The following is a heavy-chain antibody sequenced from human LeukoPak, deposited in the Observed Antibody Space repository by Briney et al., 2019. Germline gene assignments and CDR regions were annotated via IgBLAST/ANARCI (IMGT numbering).Heavy chain of an antibody. CDR2: ISGSGSTI. Sequence: VGALRLSCAASGFTFSSHTMSWVRQATGKGLEWVSYISGSGSTISYADSVKGRFTISRDNAKNSLYLHMNSLRDDDTAVYYCASRVVVAGNDYWGQGTLVTVSS. CDR1: GFTFSSHT. CDR3: ASRVVVAGNDY. J-gene: IGHJ4*02. D-gene: IGHD6-19*01. V-gene: IGHV3-48*02.